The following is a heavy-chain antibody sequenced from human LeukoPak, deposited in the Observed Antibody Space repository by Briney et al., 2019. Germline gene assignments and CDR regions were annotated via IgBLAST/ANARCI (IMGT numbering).Heavy chain of an antibody. CDR3: ARGFEVGNWNYVYYYYYMDV. Sequence: GGSLRLSCAASGFSFSNYWIHWIRQAPGKGLVWVSRINSDGSSTVYADSVKGRFTISRDNAKNTVYLQMNSLRAEDTAVYYCARGFEVGNWNYVYYYYYMDVWGKGTTVTVSS. D-gene: IGHD1-7*01. V-gene: IGHV3-74*01. CDR2: INSDGSST. J-gene: IGHJ6*03. CDR1: GFSFSNYW.